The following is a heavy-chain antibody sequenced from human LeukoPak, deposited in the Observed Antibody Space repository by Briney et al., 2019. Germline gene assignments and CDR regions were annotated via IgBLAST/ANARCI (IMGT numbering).Heavy chain of an antibody. CDR3: ALGYCGGGSCYAREYFQH. CDR1: GGSISSGGYY. J-gene: IGHJ1*01. V-gene: IGHV4-31*03. D-gene: IGHD2-15*01. CDR2: IYYSGST. Sequence: PSQTLSLTCTVSGGSISSGGYYWTWIRQHPGKGLEWIGYIYYSGSTYYNPSLKSRVTISVDTSKNQFSLRLSSVTAADTAVYYCALGYCGGGSCYAREYFQHWGQGTLVTVSS.